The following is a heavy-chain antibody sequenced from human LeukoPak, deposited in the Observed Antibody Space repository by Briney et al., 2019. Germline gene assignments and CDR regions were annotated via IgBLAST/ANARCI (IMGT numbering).Heavy chain of an antibody. CDR2: INHSGST. J-gene: IGHJ5*02. CDR3: ARVYEEQKHWFDP. V-gene: IGHV4-34*01. CDR1: GGSFSGDY. Sequence: SETLSLTCAVYGGSFSGDYWSWIRQPPGKGLEWIGEINHSGSTNYNPSLKSRVTISVDTSKNQFSLKLSSVTAADTAVHYCARVYEEQKHWFDPWGQGTLVTVSS. D-gene: IGHD2-8*01.